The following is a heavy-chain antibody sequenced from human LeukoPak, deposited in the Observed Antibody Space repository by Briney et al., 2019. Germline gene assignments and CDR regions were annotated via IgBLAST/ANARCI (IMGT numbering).Heavy chain of an antibody. D-gene: IGHD2-8*02. CDR3: ARDSTGWQADSFDI. V-gene: IGHV3-7*01. CDR1: GFTFGNHR. CDR2: IKQDGGET. Sequence: GGSLRLSCVASGFTFGNHRMSWVRQAPGKGLEWVADIKQDGGETYYTDFVRGRFTISRDNGKNSLYLQMNSLRVEDTAVYFCARDSTGWQADSFDIWGQGTKVTVSA. J-gene: IGHJ3*02.